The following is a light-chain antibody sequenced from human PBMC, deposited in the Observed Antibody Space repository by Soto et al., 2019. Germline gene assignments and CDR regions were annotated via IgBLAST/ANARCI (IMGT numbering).Light chain of an antibody. Sequence: EIVMTQSPATLSVSPGERATLSCRASQSVSSNLAWYQQKPGQAPRLLIYGPSTRATGIPARFSGSGSGTEFTLTISSLQSEDFAVYYCQQYNNWPRTFGQGTKVKIK. CDR3: QQYNNWPRT. V-gene: IGKV3D-15*01. CDR2: GPS. CDR1: QSVSSN. J-gene: IGKJ1*01.